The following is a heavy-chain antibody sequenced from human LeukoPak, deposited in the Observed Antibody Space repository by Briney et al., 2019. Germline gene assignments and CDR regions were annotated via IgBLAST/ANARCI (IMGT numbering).Heavy chain of an antibody. CDR2: ISYSGSSGST. D-gene: IGHD1-26*01. CDR3: ARRVSGSYSDY. J-gene: IGHJ4*02. Sequence: PSETLSLTCTVSGASISSTSYYWGWIRQPPGKGLEWIGTISYSGSSGSTSYNPSLKSRVTISVDTSEDQFSLKLSSVTAADTAMYYCARRVSGSYSDYWGQGTLVTVSS. CDR1: GASISSTSYY. V-gene: IGHV4-39*01.